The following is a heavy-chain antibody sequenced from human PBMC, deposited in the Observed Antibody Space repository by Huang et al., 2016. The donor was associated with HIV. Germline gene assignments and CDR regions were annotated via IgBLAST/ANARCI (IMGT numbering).Heavy chain of an antibody. CDR1: GDSISRGGYL. V-gene: IGHV4-30-4*01. CDR2: IYYTGTT. Sequence: QVQLQESGPGPVKPSQTLSLTCTVSGDSISRGGYLWSWIRKSPGKGLEWIGSIYYTGTTSDNPSPRSRVTMSVETSKNQCSLRLTSVTAEDTAVYYCARDRITQCNGGRCYSDWSDPWGQGTLVIVSS. CDR3: ARDRITQCNGGRCYSDWSDP. J-gene: IGHJ5*02. D-gene: IGHD2-15*01.